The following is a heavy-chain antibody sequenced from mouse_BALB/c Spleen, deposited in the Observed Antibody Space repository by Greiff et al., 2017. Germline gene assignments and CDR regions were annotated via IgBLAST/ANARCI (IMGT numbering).Heavy chain of an antibody. V-gene: IGHV2-9*02. D-gene: IGHD1-1*01. Sequence: VHLVESGPGLVAPSQSLSITCTVSGFSLTSYGVHWVRQPPGKGLEWLGVIWAGGSTNYNSALMSRLSISKDNSKSQVFLKMNSLQTDDTAMYYCARRNYGSAWFAYWGQGTLVTVSA. J-gene: IGHJ3*01. CDR3: ARRNYGSAWFAY. CDR1: GFSLTSYG. CDR2: IWAGGST.